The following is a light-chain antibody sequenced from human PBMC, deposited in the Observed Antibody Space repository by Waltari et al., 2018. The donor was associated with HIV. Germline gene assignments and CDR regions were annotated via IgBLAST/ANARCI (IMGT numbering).Light chain of an antibody. CDR3: QQHYTSYSDI. V-gene: IGKV1-5*03. CDR1: QSINSW. Sequence: DIQMTQSPSTLSASIGDRVTITCRASQSINSWLAWYQQKPGQAPKLLIFKASILESEVPSRFSGSGFGTEFTLAISDLQPDDFATYYCQQHYTSYSDIFGQGTKLEIK. CDR2: KAS. J-gene: IGKJ2*01.